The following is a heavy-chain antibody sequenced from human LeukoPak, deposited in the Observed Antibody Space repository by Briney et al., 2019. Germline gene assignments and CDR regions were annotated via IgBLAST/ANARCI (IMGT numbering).Heavy chain of an antibody. CDR2: INHSGSI. V-gene: IGHV4-34*01. CDR3: ARGRYSGSYYRGGFGY. Sequence: PSETLSLTCAVYGGSFSGYYWSWIRQPPGKGLEWIGEINHSGSINYNPSLKSRVTISVDTSKNQFSLKLSSVTAADTAVYYCARGRYSGSYYRGGFGYWGQGTLVTVSS. J-gene: IGHJ4*02. CDR1: GGSFSGYY. D-gene: IGHD1-26*01.